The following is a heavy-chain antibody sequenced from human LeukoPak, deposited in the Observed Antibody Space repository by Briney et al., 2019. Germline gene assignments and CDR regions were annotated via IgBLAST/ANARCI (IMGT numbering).Heavy chain of an antibody. D-gene: IGHD6-19*01. CDR1: GFTFSSYS. Sequence: GGSLRLSCAASGFTFSSYSMNWVRQAPGKGLEWVSSISSSSSYIYYADSVKGRFTISRDNAKNSLYLQMNSLRAEDTAVYYCARDFGSGWQFDYWGQGTLVTVSS. J-gene: IGHJ4*02. CDR3: ARDFGSGWQFDY. CDR2: ISSSSSYI. V-gene: IGHV3-21*01.